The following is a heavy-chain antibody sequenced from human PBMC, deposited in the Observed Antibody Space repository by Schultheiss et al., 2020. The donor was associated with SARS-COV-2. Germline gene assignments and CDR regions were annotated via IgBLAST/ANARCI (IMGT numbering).Heavy chain of an antibody. J-gene: IGHJ4*02. D-gene: IGHD6-19*01. CDR1: GGSFSGYY. V-gene: IGHV4-34*01. CDR2: IHYGGSN. CDR3: ARASSGWYFDY. Sequence: SETLSLTCAVYGGSFSGYYWGWIRQPPGKGLEWIGSIHYGGSNYYNPSLRSRLTISVDKSKNQFSLKLSSVTAADTAVYYCARASSGWYFDYWGQGTLVTVSS.